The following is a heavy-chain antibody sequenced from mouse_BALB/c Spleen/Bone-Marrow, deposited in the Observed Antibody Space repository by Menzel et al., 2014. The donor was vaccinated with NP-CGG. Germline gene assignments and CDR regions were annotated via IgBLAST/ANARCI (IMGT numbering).Heavy chain of an antibody. Sequence: EVKLMESGPELVKPGASVKISCKASGYTFTDYHMHWVKQSHGKSLDWIGYIYPYNGGTGYNQKFKSKATLTVDNSSSTAYMELRSLTSEDSAVYDCARGRAYGNYVWFAYWGQGTLVTVSA. CDR1: GYTFTDYH. J-gene: IGHJ3*01. V-gene: IGHV1S29*02. CDR3: ARGRAYGNYVWFAY. CDR2: IYPYNGGT. D-gene: IGHD2-1*01.